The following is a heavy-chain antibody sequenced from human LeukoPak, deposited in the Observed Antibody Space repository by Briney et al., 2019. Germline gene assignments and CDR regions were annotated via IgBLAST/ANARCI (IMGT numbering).Heavy chain of an antibody. J-gene: IGHJ4*02. Sequence: SETLSLTCTVSGGSISSYYWSWIRQTPEKGLEWIGTIYTSGGTKYNPSLQSRVTISLDTPKNQFSLKLSSVTGADTAVYYCARFAFCGANCWYYFDYWGQGTLVTVSS. CDR1: GGSISSYY. CDR2: IYTSGGT. CDR3: ARFAFCGANCWYYFDY. D-gene: IGHD2-21*02. V-gene: IGHV4-4*09.